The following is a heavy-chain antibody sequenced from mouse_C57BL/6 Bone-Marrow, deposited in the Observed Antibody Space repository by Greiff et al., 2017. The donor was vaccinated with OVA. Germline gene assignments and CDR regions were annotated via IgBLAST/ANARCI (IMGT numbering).Heavy chain of an antibody. CDR3: ASLLYGSSLAY. J-gene: IGHJ3*01. Sequence: QVQLQQSGAELARPGASVKMSCKASGYTFTSYTMHWVKQRPGQGLEWIGYINHSSGYTKYNQKFKDKATLTADKSSSTAYMQLSSLTSEDSAVYYCASLLYGSSLAYWGQGTLVTVSA. D-gene: IGHD1-1*01. CDR1: GYTFTSYT. V-gene: IGHV1-4*01. CDR2: INHSSGYT.